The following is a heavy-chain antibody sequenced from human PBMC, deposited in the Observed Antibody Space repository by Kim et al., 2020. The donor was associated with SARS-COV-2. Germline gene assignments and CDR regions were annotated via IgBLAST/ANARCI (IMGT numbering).Heavy chain of an antibody. CDR1: GYTFTSYY. CDR2: INPSGGST. Sequence: ASVKVSCKASGYTFTSYYMHWVRQAPGQGLEWMGIINPSGGSTSYAQKFQGRVPMTRDTSTSTVYMELSSLRSEDTAVYYCARDPNVRITMVRGVISYYYSMDVWGQGTTVTVSS. J-gene: IGHJ6*02. V-gene: IGHV1-46*01. CDR3: ARDPNVRITMVRGVISYYYSMDV. D-gene: IGHD3-10*01.